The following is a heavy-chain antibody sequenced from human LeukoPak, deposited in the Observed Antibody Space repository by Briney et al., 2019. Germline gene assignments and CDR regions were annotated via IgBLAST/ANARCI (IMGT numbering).Heavy chain of an antibody. Sequence: GASVKVSCKASGYTFTNYDVIWVRQAPGQGLEWMGRIHSHNGNTNYAQKFQGRVTITADKSTSTAYMELSSPRSEDTAVYYCARDPTPELYGDDAFDIWGQGTMVTVSS. V-gene: IGHV1-18*01. D-gene: IGHD4-17*01. CDR3: ARDPTPELYGDDAFDI. J-gene: IGHJ3*02. CDR2: IHSHNGNT. CDR1: GYTFTNYD.